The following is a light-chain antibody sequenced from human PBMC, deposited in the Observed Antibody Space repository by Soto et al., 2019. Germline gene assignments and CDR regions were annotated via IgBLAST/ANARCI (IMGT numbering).Light chain of an antibody. V-gene: IGKV4-1*01. Sequence: DIVMTQSPDSLAVSLGERATINCTSSRSVLYASKNINYLAWYQHKSGQPPKLLFYWASTRESGVPDRFSGSGSGADFTLTISRLQPEDVAVYYCQQYQNVPKTFGQGTRVEIK. CDR1: RSVLYASKNINY. CDR2: WAS. J-gene: IGKJ2*01. CDR3: QQYQNVPKT.